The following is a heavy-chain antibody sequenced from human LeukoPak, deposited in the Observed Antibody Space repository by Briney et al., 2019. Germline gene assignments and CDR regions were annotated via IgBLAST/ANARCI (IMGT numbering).Heavy chain of an antibody. Sequence: SGPTLVNPTQTLTLTCTFSGFSLSTSGMRVSWIRQAPGKALEWLARIDWDDDKFYSTSLKTRLTISKDTSKNQVVLTMTNMDPVDTATYYCARTESGSGYDYWGQGTMVTVSS. CDR1: GFSLSTSGMR. V-gene: IGHV2-70*04. J-gene: IGHJ4*02. D-gene: IGHD3-10*01. CDR2: IDWDDDK. CDR3: ARTESGSGYDY.